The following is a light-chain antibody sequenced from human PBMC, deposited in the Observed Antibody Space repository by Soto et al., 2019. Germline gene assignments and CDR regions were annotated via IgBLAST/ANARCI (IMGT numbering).Light chain of an antibody. Sequence: EIVMTQSPATQSVSPGERATLSCRASQSVSSNLAWYQQKPGQAPRLLIYGASTRATGIPARFSGSGSGTEFTLTFSSLQSEDFAVYYCQQYNNWPISCGQGTRLEIK. CDR3: QQYNNWPIS. V-gene: IGKV3-15*01. J-gene: IGKJ5*01. CDR2: GAS. CDR1: QSVSSN.